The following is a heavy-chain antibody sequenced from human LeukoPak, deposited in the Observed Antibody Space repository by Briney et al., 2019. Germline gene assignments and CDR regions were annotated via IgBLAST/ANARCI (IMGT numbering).Heavy chain of an antibody. J-gene: IGHJ4*02. CDR1: GFIFSTYS. Sequence: PGGSLRLSCAASGFIFSTYSMNWVRQAPGKGLEWVSYITSGSSTIFYADSVKGRFTISRDNAKNSLYLEMNSLRDEDTAVYYCARDAYYSDSSGYHFDYWGQGTLVTVSS. V-gene: IGHV3-48*02. CDR2: ITSGSSTI. D-gene: IGHD3-22*01. CDR3: ARDAYYSDSSGYHFDY.